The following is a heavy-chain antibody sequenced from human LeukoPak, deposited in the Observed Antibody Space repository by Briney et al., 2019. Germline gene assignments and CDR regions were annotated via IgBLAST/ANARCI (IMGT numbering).Heavy chain of an antibody. CDR2: INWNGGST. Sequence: PGGSLRLSCAASGFTFDDYGMSWVRQAPGKGLEWVSGINWNGGSTGYADSVKGRFTISRGNAKNSLYLQMNSLRAEDTALYYCARVSRTGEYYDFWSGWVYYYYMDVWGKGTTVTVSS. D-gene: IGHD3-3*01. CDR1: GFTFDDYG. J-gene: IGHJ6*03. V-gene: IGHV3-20*04. CDR3: ARVSRTGEYYDFWSGWVYYYYMDV.